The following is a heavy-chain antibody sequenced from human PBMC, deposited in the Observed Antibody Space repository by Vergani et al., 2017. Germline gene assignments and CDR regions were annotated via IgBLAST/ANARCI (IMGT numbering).Heavy chain of an antibody. D-gene: IGHD2-15*01. V-gene: IGHV4-61*02. Sequence: QVQLQESGPGLVKPSQTLSLTCTVSGDSIDSVSYYWTWIRQPAGKGLEWIGRIYASGNTNYNPSLRSRVIMSVDTSKNQISLKLSSVTAADTAVYYCARVLGSYCSGGSCYSEDDAFDIWGQGTMVTVSS. CDR2: IYASGNT. J-gene: IGHJ3*02. CDR1: GDSIDSVSYY. CDR3: ARVLGSYCSGGSCYSEDDAFDI.